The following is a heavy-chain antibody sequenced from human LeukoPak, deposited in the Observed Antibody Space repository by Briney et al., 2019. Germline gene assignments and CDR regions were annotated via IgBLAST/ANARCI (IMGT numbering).Heavy chain of an antibody. D-gene: IGHD6-19*01. Sequence: SETLSLTCAVYGGSFSGYYWSWIRQPPGKGLEWIGEINHSGSTNYNPSLKSQVTISVDTSKNQFSLKLSSVTAADTAVYYCARGGGRSMAVAANDYWGQGTLVTVSS. CDR3: ARGGGRSMAVAANDY. CDR1: GGSFSGYY. J-gene: IGHJ4*02. CDR2: INHSGST. V-gene: IGHV4-34*01.